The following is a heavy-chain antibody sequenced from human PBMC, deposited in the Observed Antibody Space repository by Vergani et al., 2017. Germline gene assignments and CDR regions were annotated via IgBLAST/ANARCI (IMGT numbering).Heavy chain of an antibody. CDR3: AKDNCSGGSCRSYGYCDL. CDR1: GFTFSSYG. CDR2: ISYDGSNK. D-gene: IGHD2-15*01. V-gene: IGHV3-30*18. Sequence: QVQLVESGGGVVQPGRSLRLSCAASGFTFSSYGMHWVRQAPGKGLEWVAVISYDGSNKYYADSVKGRFTISRDNSKNTLYLQMNSLRAEDTAVYYCAKDNCSGGSCRSYGYCDLWGRGTLVTVSS. J-gene: IGHJ2*01.